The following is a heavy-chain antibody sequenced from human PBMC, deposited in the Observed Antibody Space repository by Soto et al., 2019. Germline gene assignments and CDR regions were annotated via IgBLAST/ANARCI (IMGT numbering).Heavy chain of an antibody. J-gene: IGHJ3*02. CDR3: ARTASYNWNDVKAFDI. V-gene: IGHV1-3*01. Sequence: QVQLVQSGAEVKKPGASVKVSCKASGYTFTSYAMHWVRQAPGQRLEWMGWINAGNGNTKYSQKFQGRVTITRDTSASTAYMELSSLRSEDTAVYYCARTASYNWNDVKAFDIWGQGTMFTVSS. CDR1: GYTFTSYA. D-gene: IGHD1-1*01. CDR2: INAGNGNT.